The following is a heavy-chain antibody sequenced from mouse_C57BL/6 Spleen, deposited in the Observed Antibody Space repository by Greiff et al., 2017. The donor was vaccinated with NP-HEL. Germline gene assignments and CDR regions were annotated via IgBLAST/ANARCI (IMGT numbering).Heavy chain of an antibody. CDR3: ARGGYGYAMDY. J-gene: IGHJ4*01. D-gene: IGHD3-1*01. Sequence: EVKLVESGGGLVKPGGSLKLSCAASGFTFSSYAMSWVRQTPEKRLEWVATISDGGSYTYYPDNVKGRFTISGDNAKNNLYLQMSHLKSEDTAMYYCARGGYGYAMDYWGQGTSVTVSS. CDR2: ISDGGSYT. CDR1: GFTFSSYA. V-gene: IGHV5-4*03.